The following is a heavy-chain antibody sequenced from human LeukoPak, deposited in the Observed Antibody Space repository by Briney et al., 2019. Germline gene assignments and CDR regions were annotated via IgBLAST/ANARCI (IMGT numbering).Heavy chain of an antibody. V-gene: IGHV3-30*18. J-gene: IGHJ6*02. CDR2: ISYDGSNK. Sequence: GGSLRLSCAASGFTFSSYGMHWVRQAPGKGLEWVAVISYDGSNKYYADSVKGRFTISRDNSKNTLYLQMNSLRAEDTAVYYCAKERYDTMIVVGYGMDVWGQGTTVTVSS. D-gene: IGHD3-22*01. CDR1: GFTFSSYG. CDR3: AKERYDTMIVVGYGMDV.